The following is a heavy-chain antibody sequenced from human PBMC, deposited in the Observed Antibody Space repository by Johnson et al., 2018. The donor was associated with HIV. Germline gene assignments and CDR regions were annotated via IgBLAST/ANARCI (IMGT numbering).Heavy chain of an antibody. Sequence: VQLVESGGGLVQPGGSLRLSCAASGFTVSSNYMSWVRQAPGKGLEWVSVIYSGGSTYYADSVKGRFTISRDNSKNTLYLQMNSLRAEDTAVYYCARDLSGSLPVLSDAFDIWGQGTMVTVSS. CDR2: IYSGGST. V-gene: IGHV3-66*02. J-gene: IGHJ3*02. CDR1: GFTVSSNY. CDR3: ARDLSGSLPVLSDAFDI. D-gene: IGHD1-26*01.